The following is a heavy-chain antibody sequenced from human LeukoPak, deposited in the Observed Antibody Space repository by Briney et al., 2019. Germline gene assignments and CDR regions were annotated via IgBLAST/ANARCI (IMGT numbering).Heavy chain of an antibody. CDR3: ATARDTTMANNAFDI. CDR2: ISYDGSNK. Sequence: PGGSLRLSCAASGFTFSSYGMHWVRQAPGKVLEWVAVISYDGSNKYYADSVKGRFTISRDRSKNTLYLQMNSLRPEDTAVYYCATARDTTMANNAFDIWGQGTMVTVSS. V-gene: IGHV3-30*03. D-gene: IGHD5-18*01. J-gene: IGHJ3*02. CDR1: GFTFSSYG.